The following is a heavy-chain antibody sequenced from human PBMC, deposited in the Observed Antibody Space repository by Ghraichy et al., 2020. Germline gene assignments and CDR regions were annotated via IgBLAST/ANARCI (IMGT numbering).Heavy chain of an antibody. J-gene: IGHJ4*02. CDR3: AIELNLEY. CDR1: GFTLTSSA. D-gene: IGHD5-24*01. CDR2: IVVGSGDT. V-gene: IGHV1-58*01. Sequence: SVKVFCKSSGFTLTSSAVQWVRQARGQRLEWIGWIVVGSGDTKYAQKFQERVTMTRDMSSSTAYMELSSLTSEDTAVYFCAIELNLEYWGQGTLGTVSS.